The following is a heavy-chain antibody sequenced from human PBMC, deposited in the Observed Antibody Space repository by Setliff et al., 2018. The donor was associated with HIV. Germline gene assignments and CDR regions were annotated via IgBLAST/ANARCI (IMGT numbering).Heavy chain of an antibody. CDR2: IYYSGNT. Sequence: PSETLSLTCTVSGGSVSSDSIYWGWIRQPPGKGLEWIGSIYYSGNTYYKPSLKSRITISVDTSKNQFSLRLSSVTAADTAVYYCSRSYCGGDCSLVVDTNWFDPWGQGTLVTFSS. J-gene: IGHJ5*02. CDR1: GGSVSSDSIY. CDR3: SRSYCGGDCSLVVDTNWFDP. D-gene: IGHD2-21*01. V-gene: IGHV4-39*01.